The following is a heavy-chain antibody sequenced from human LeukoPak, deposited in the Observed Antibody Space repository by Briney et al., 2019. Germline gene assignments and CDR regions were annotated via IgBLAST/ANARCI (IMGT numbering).Heavy chain of an antibody. CDR1: GYTVTSYY. J-gene: IGHJ4*02. V-gene: IGHV1-46*01. Sequence: GASGRLCCNPSGYTVTSYYMHSVRQAPGQGLECMGVINPSGGSTSYAQKFQGRVTMTKDTSTSTVYMELSSLRSEDTAVYYCARVGATSSFDYWGQGSMVTVRS. D-gene: IGHD1-26*01. CDR3: ARVGATSSFDY. CDR2: INPSGGST.